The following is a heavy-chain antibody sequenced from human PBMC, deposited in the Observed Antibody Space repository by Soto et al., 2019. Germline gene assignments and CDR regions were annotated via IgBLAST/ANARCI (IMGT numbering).Heavy chain of an antibody. V-gene: IGHV3-72*01. CDR3: ARSPVGAKGAHFDY. Sequence: GGSLRLSCAASGFTFSDHYMDWVRQAPGKGLEWVGRTRNKANSYTTEYAASVKGRFTISRDDSKNSLYLQMNSLKTEDTAVYYCARSPVGAKGAHFDYWGQGTLVTVSS. CDR2: TRNKANSYTT. D-gene: IGHD1-26*01. J-gene: IGHJ4*02. CDR1: GFTFSDHY.